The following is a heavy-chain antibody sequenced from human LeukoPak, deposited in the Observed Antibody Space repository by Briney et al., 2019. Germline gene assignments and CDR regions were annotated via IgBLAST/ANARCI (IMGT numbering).Heavy chain of an antibody. J-gene: IGHJ4*02. CDR1: GYSISSGYY. D-gene: IGHD5-24*01. CDR2: IYHSGST. Sequence: PSETLSLTCTVSGYSISSGYYWGWIRQPPGKGLEWIGSIYHSGSTYYNPSLKSRVTISVDTSKNQFSLKLSSVTAADTAVYYCARWLQFSYFDYWGQGTLVTVSS. V-gene: IGHV4-38-2*02. CDR3: ARWLQFSYFDY.